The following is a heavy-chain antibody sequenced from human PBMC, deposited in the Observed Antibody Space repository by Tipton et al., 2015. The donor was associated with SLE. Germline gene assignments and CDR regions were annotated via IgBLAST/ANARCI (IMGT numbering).Heavy chain of an antibody. J-gene: IGHJ4*02. CDR3: ARTGYSYGEYYFDY. D-gene: IGHD5-18*01. CDR1: GGSFSGYY. CDR2: INHSGST. V-gene: IGHV4-34*01. Sequence: TLSLTCAVYGGSFSGYYWSWIRQPPGKGLEWIGEINHSGSTNYNPSLKSRVTISVDTSKNQFSLKLSSVTAADTAVYYCARTGYSYGEYYFDYWGQGTLVTVSS.